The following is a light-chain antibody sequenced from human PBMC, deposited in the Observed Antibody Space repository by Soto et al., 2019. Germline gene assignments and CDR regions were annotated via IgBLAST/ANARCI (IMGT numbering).Light chain of an antibody. CDR1: YSSIGRNY. J-gene: IGLJ1*01. CDR2: GNN. V-gene: IGLV1-47*02. CDR3: AVWDNSLSGYV. Sequence: QSVLTQPPSASETPGQRVTISCSGSYSSIGRNYVCWYQQFPGTAPKLLIYGNNQRPSGVPDRFSGSKSGTSASLAISGLRSEDEADYYCAVWDNSLSGYVFGTGTKVTVL.